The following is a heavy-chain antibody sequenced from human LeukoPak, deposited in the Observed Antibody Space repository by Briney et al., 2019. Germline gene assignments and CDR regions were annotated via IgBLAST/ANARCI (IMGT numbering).Heavy chain of an antibody. Sequence: SETQSLPCSVSGFPINTHSYWGWVRQSPGKGLEWIGSIYYTGTTYYNPSLKSRVTVSIDTSKSLFSLRLTSVTAADTAIYYCAQVSMIGVLRQYYFDFWGPGALVTVSS. D-gene: IGHD3-22*01. CDR2: IYYTGTT. CDR1: GFPINTHSY. CDR3: AQVSMIGVLRQYYFDF. J-gene: IGHJ4*01. V-gene: IGHV4-38-2*02.